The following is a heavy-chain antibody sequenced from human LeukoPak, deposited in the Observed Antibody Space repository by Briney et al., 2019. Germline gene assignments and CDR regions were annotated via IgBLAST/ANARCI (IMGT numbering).Heavy chain of an antibody. CDR2: ISGGGDTT. CDR3: ARDYYDSSGYQRTDY. Sequence: EGSLRLSCAASGFTFSRYSMNWVRQAPGKGPEWVSIISGGGDTTFYTDSVKGRFTISRDNSKNTLYLQMNSLRVEDTAVYYCARDYYDSSGYQRTDYWGQGTLVTVSS. D-gene: IGHD3-22*01. J-gene: IGHJ4*02. CDR1: GFTFSRYS. V-gene: IGHV3-23*01.